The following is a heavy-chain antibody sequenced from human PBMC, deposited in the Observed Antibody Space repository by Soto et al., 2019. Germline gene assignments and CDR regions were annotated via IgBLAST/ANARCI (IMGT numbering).Heavy chain of an antibody. CDR2: INPNSGGT. D-gene: IGHD3-10*01. V-gene: IGHV1-2*02. CDR3: ASLYGSGSYGQPLQGDY. J-gene: IGHJ4*02. CDR1: GYTFTGYY. Sequence: EASVKVSCKASGYTFTGYYMHWVRQAPGQGLEWMGWINPNSGGTNYAQKFRGRVTMTRDTSISTAYMELSRLRSDDTAVYYCASLYGSGSYGQPLQGDYWGQGTQVTVSS.